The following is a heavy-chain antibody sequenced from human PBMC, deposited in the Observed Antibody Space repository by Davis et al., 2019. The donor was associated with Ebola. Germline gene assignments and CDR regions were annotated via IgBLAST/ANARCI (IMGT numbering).Heavy chain of an antibody. D-gene: IGHD6-13*01. CDR1: GCTFSSYA. CDR2: IIPILGIA. V-gene: IGHV1-69*04. CDR3: ARHSPRRHSSSWYGGRYYYYGMDV. Sequence: SVKVSCKASGCTFSSYAISWVRQAPGQGLEWMGRIIPILGIANYAQNFQGRVPITADKSTRTAYMELSSLRSEDTAVYYCARHSPRRHSSSWYGGRYYYYGMDVWGQGTTVTVSS. J-gene: IGHJ6*02.